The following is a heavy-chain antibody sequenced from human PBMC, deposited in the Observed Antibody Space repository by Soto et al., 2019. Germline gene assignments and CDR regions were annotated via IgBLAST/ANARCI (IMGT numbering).Heavy chain of an antibody. CDR3: ARDMDSSGYYNYYYGMDV. D-gene: IGHD3-22*01. J-gene: IGHJ6*02. V-gene: IGHV1-69*01. CDR2: IIPIFGTA. Sequence: QVQLVQSGAEVKKPGSSVKVSCKASGGTFSSYAISWVRQAPGQGLEWMGGIIPIFGTANYAQKFQGGVTITADESTSTAYMELSSLRSEDTAVYYCARDMDSSGYYNYYYGMDVWGQGTTVTVSS. CDR1: GGTFSSYA.